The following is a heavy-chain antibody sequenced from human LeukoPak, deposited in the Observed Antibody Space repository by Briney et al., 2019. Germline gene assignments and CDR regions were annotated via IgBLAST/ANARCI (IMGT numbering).Heavy chain of an antibody. J-gene: IGHJ4*02. Sequence: ASVKVSCKASGYTFTSYGLSWVRQAPGQGLEWMGWISGYNDKTNYAQKLQGRVTMTTDTSTSTANMELRSLRSDDTAVYYCARERITMVRGVIITAEGLDYWGQGTLVTVSS. V-gene: IGHV1-18*01. CDR1: GYTFTSYG. CDR3: ARERITMVRGVIITAEGLDY. D-gene: IGHD3-10*01. CDR2: ISGYNDKT.